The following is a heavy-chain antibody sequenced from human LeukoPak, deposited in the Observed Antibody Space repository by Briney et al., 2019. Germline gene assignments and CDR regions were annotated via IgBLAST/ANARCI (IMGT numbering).Heavy chain of an antibody. V-gene: IGHV3-7*01. J-gene: IGHJ5*02. D-gene: IGHD2-15*01. Sequence: GGSLRLSCAASGFTFSRYWMSWVRQAPGKGLEWVANIKKDGSEKYYVDSVKGRFTISRDNAKNSLYLQMNSLRAEDTAVYYCAREHTYCSGGSCYSNWFDPWGQGTLVTVSS. CDR3: AREHTYCSGGSCYSNWFDP. CDR1: GFTFSRYW. CDR2: IKKDGSEK.